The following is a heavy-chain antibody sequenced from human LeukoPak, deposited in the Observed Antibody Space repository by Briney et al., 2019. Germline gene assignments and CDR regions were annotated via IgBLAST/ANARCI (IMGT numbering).Heavy chain of an antibody. J-gene: IGHJ6*02. Sequence: GGSLRLSCAASGFTFSSYSMNWVRQAPGKGLEWVSSISSSSSYIYYADSVRGRFTISRDNAKNSLCLQMNSLRDEDTAVYYCARYFGDPQGMDVWGQGTTVTVTS. V-gene: IGHV3-21*01. CDR1: GFTFSSYS. CDR2: ISSSSSYI. CDR3: ARYFGDPQGMDV. D-gene: IGHD3-10*01.